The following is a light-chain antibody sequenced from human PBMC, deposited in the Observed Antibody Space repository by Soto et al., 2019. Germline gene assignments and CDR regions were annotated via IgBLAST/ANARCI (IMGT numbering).Light chain of an antibody. V-gene: IGKV1-12*01. CDR1: QGITSW. CDR2: SAS. CDR3: QQADSFPVT. J-gene: IGKJ4*01. Sequence: DIQMTQSPSSVSASVGDRVTITCRASQGITSWLAWYQQKPGKAPNLLIYSASSLQSGVPSRFSGSGYGTHFTLTVSSLQPEDFATYYCQQADSFPVTFGGGTKVEIK.